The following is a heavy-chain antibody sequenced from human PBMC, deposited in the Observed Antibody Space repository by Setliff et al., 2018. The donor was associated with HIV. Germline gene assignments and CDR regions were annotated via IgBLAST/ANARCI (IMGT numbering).Heavy chain of an antibody. D-gene: IGHD3-3*01. CDR3: AREEYHDFWSGFSN. V-gene: IGHV1-3*01. CDR1: GYTFTSYA. J-gene: IGHJ4*02. Sequence: ASVKVSCKASGYTFTSYAMHWVRQAPGQRLEWMGWIHAGNSYTKYSQKFQGSVTITRDTSASTAYMELISLRSEDTAVYYCAREEYHDFWSGFSNWGQGTLVTVSS. CDR2: IHAGNSYT.